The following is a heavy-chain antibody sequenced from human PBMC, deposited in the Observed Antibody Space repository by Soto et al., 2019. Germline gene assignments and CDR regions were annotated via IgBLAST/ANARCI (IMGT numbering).Heavy chain of an antibody. CDR2: IYYSGST. V-gene: IGHV4-31*03. Sequence: SETLSLTCTVSGGSISSGGYYWSWIRQHPGKGLEWIGYIYYSGSTYYNPSLKSRVTISVDTSKNQFSLKLSSVTAADTAVYYCARVAENWFDPWGHGTLVTVSS. CDR3: ARVAENWFDP. J-gene: IGHJ5*02. CDR1: GGSISSGGYY.